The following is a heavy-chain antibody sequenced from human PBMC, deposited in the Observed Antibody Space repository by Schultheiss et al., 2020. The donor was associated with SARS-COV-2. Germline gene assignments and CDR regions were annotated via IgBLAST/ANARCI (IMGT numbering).Heavy chain of an antibody. CDR1: GFTFSSYA. D-gene: IGHD4-17*01. CDR2: ISGSGGST. J-gene: IGHJ3*02. V-gene: IGHV3-23*01. Sequence: GESLKISCAASGFTFSSYAMSWVRQAPGKGLEWVSAISGSGGSTYYADSVKGRFTISRDNSKNTLYLQMNSLRAEDTAVYYCAKLTRPHMTTVTTSDAFDIWGQGTMVTVSS. CDR3: AKLTRPHMTTVTTSDAFDI.